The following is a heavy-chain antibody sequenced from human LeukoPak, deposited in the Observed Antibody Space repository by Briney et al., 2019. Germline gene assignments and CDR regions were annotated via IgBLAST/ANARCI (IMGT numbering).Heavy chain of an antibody. CDR1: GYTFTSSA. Sequence: ASVKVSCKASGYTFTSSALNWVRQAPGQGLEWMGWINTNTGNPTYAQGFTGRFVFSLDTSVSTAYLHTSSLKAEDTAVYYCATDLKKGDSGCFDYWGQGTLVTVSS. J-gene: IGHJ4*02. V-gene: IGHV7-4-1*02. CDR2: INTNTGNP. CDR3: ATDLKKGDSGCFDY. D-gene: IGHD6-19*01.